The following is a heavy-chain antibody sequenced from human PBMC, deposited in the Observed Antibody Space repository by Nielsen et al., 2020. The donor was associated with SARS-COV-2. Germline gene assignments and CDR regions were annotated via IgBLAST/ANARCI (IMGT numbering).Heavy chain of an antibody. D-gene: IGHD3-22*01. Sequence: ESLKISCAASGFPFSDFYMSWIRQPPGKGLEWLGEINHSGDTNNNPSLRSRVTVSRDTSKNQFSLRLSSVTAADTAVYYCAGGFYDSRGYNLVYWGQGTLVTVSS. CDR2: INHSGDT. CDR1: GFPFSDFY. CDR3: AGGFYDSRGYNLVY. V-gene: IGHV4-34*01. J-gene: IGHJ4*02.